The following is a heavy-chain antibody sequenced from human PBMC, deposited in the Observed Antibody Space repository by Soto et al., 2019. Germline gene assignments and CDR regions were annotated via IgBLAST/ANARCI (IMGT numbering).Heavy chain of an antibody. CDR2: INHSGST. J-gene: IGHJ3*02. V-gene: IGHV4-34*01. D-gene: IGHD5-12*01. CDR3: ASEMATIKRKDAFDI. CDR1: GGSFSGYY. Sequence: SETLSLTCAVYGGSFSGYYWSWIRQPPGKGLEWIGEINHSGSTNYNPSLKSRVTISVDTSKNQFSLKLSSVTAADTAVYYCASEMATIKRKDAFDIWGPGTMLTV.